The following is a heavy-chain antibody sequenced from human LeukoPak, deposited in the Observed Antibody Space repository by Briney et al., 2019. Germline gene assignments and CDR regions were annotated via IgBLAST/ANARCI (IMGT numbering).Heavy chain of an antibody. Sequence: GASVKVSCKAFGYTFTSYYMHWVRQAPGQGLEWMGIINPSGDSTSYAQKFQGRVTMTRDTSTSTVYMELSSLRSEDTAVYYCARGGVGGGIAAAADYWGQGTLVTVSS. CDR1: GYTFTSYY. V-gene: IGHV1-46*03. J-gene: IGHJ4*02. D-gene: IGHD6-25*01. CDR2: INPSGDST. CDR3: ARGGVGGGIAAAADY.